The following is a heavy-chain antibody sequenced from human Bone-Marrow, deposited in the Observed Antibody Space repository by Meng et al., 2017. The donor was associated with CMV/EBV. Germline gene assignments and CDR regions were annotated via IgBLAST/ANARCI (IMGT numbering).Heavy chain of an antibody. J-gene: IGHJ4*02. Sequence: GESLKISCAASGFTFSSYWMSWVRQAPGKGLEWVANIKQDGSEKYYVDSVKGRFTISRDNAKNSLYLQMNSLRAEDTAVHYCARLYDFWSGYSPSYYFDYWGQGTLVTVSS. CDR1: GFTFSSYW. V-gene: IGHV3-7*01. CDR3: ARLYDFWSGYSPSYYFDY. D-gene: IGHD3-3*01. CDR2: IKQDGSEK.